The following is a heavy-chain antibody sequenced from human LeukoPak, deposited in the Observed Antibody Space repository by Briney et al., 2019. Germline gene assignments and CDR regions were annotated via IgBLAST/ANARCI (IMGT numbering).Heavy chain of an antibody. J-gene: IGHJ4*02. Sequence: PGGSLRLSCAAPGFTFSSYGMHWVRQAPGKGLEWVAVIWYDGTNKYYADSVKGRFTISRDSSKNTLYLQMNSLRAEDTALYYCARAAYDSSGYLTLWGQGTLVTVSS. CDR1: GFTFSSYG. CDR2: IWYDGTNK. V-gene: IGHV3-33*01. CDR3: ARAAYDSSGYLTL. D-gene: IGHD3-22*01.